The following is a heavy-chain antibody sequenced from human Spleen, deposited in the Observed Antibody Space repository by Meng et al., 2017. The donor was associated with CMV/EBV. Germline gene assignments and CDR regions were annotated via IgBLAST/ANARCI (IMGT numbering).Heavy chain of an antibody. CDR3: ARYVSIAAAGTRADAFVI. CDR1: GYTFTSYD. V-gene: IGHV1-8*03. CDR2: MNPNSGNT. J-gene: IGHJ3*02. Sequence: ASVKVSCKASGYTFTSYDINWVRQATGQGLEWMGWMNPNSGNTGYAQKFQGRVTITRNTSISTAYMELSSLRSEDTAVYYCARYVSIAAAGTRADAFVIWGQGTMVTVSS. D-gene: IGHD6-13*01.